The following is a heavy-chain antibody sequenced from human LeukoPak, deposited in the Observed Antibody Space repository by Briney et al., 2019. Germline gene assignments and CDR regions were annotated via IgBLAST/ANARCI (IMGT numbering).Heavy chain of an antibody. D-gene: IGHD6-19*01. CDR2: IYYSGST. Sequence: SETLSLTCTVSGGSISSSSYYWGWIRQPPGKGLEWIGSIYYSGSTNYNPSLKSRVTISVDTSKNRFSLKLSSVTAADTAVYYCARDSRGWFDYWGQGTLVTVSS. CDR1: GGSISSSSYY. CDR3: ARDSRGWFDY. J-gene: IGHJ4*02. V-gene: IGHV4-39*07.